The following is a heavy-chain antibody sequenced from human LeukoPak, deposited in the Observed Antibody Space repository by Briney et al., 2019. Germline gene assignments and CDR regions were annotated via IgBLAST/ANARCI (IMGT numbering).Heavy chain of an antibody. V-gene: IGHV4-39*07. Sequence: SETLSLSCTVSGGSISSSSYYWGWIRQPPGKGLEWIGSIYYSGSTYYNPSLKSRVTISVDTSKNQFSLKLSSVTAADTAVYYCERDRSGGADAFDIWGQGTMVTVSS. CDR3: ERDRSGGADAFDI. J-gene: IGHJ3*02. D-gene: IGHD2-15*01. CDR2: IYYSGST. CDR1: GGSISSSSYY.